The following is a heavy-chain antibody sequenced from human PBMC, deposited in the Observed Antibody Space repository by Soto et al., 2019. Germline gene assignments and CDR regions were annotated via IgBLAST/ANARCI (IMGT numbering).Heavy chain of an antibody. CDR1: GYTFTSYG. J-gene: IGHJ5*01. D-gene: IGHD6-6*01. V-gene: IGHV1-18*01. CDR2: ISAYNGNT. Sequence: ASVKVSWKASGYTFTSYGISWVRQAPGQGLEWMGWISAYNGNTNYAQKLQGRVTMTTDTSTSTAYMELRSLRSDDTAVYYCACIYSSSLSVLFDFWGQRTLVTVSS. CDR3: ACIYSSSLSVLFDF.